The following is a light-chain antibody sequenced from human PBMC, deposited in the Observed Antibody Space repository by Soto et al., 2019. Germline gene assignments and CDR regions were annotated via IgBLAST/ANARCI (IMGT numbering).Light chain of an antibody. Sequence: EIVMTQSPLSLPVTPGEPASISCKASQSLLHSNGYNFLDWYLQKPGQSPRLLIYLGSNRASGVPDRFSGSGSGKDFTLKISRVEAEDVGVYYCMQDLQTPRTFGQGTKVELK. V-gene: IGKV2-28*01. CDR3: MQDLQTPRT. CDR1: QSLLHSNGYNF. J-gene: IGKJ1*01. CDR2: LGS.